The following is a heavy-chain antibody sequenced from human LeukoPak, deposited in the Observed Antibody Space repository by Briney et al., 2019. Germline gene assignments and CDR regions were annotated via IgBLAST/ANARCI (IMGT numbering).Heavy chain of an antibody. J-gene: IGHJ4*02. CDR1: GFTLSSYS. Sequence: PGGSLRLSCEGSGFTLSSYSMIWVRQAPGKGLEWVSSIRGDSTETRHADSLMGRFTISRDNAKKSLYLQMNSLRPEDTAVYYCARGHFGVVLDYWGQGTLVTVSS. CDR3: ARGHFGVVLDY. CDR2: IRGDSTET. V-gene: IGHV3-21*01. D-gene: IGHD3-3*01.